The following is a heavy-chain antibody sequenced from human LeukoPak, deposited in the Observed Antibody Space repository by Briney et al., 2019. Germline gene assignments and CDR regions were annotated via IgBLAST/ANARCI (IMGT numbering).Heavy chain of an antibody. CDR3: ARDVGITVADSFDP. Sequence: ASVKVSCKASEYTFTDYYMHWVRQAPGQGLEWMGWIHIYRGNTNYAQKFQGRVTMTTDTSTSTVYMEVRGLRSDDTAMYYCARDVGITVADSFDPWGQGTLVTVSS. D-gene: IGHD6-13*01. CDR2: IHIYRGNT. V-gene: IGHV1-18*04. J-gene: IGHJ5*02. CDR1: EYTFTDYY.